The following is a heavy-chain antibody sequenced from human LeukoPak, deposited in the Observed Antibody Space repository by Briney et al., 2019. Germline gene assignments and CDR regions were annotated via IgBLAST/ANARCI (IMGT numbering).Heavy chain of an antibody. CDR1: GFSFSIHW. Sequence: GGSLRLSCAASGFSFSIHWMTWVRPAPGRGLQWVAKINPDGNKTFYVDSVEVRCTMSRDNAKNSVYLQMNSLRAEDTATYCSVTEEYFRCEFWGQGTLVTVSS. D-gene: IGHD2/OR15-2a*01. J-gene: IGHJ4*02. CDR2: INPDGNKT. CDR3: VTEEYFRCEF. V-gene: IGHV3-7*01.